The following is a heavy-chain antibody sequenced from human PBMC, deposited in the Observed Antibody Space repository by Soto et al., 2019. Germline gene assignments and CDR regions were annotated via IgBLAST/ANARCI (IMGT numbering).Heavy chain of an antibody. CDR1: GFTFSSYA. J-gene: IGHJ4*02. Sequence: QVQLVESGGGVVQPGRSLRLSCAASGFTFSSYAMHWVRQAPGKGLEWVAVISYDGSNKYYADSVKGRCNISRDNSKNSLYLQMNSLRAEDTAVYYCARDRSMETTTHFGDYWGQGTLVTVSS. D-gene: IGHD1-26*01. CDR3: ARDRSMETTTHFGDY. V-gene: IGHV3-30-3*01. CDR2: ISYDGSNK.